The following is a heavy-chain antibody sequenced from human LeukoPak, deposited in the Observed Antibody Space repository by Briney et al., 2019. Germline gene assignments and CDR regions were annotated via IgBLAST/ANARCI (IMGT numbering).Heavy chain of an antibody. CDR2: VSGSGGST. V-gene: IGHV3-23*01. CDR1: GFTFSSYA. D-gene: IGHD5-18*01. CDR3: AKGQGIQLWYSLDY. J-gene: IGHJ4*02. Sequence: GGSLRLSCAASGFTFSSYAMSWVRQAPGKGLEWVSSVSGSGGSTNYADSMKGRFTITRDNSKNTLYLQMNSLRAEDTALYYCAKGQGIQLWYSLDYWGQGTLVTVSS.